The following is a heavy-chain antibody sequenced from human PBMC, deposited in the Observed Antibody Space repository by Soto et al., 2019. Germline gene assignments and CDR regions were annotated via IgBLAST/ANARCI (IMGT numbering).Heavy chain of an antibody. J-gene: IGHJ6*03. D-gene: IGHD3-3*01. CDR1: GGSFSGYY. V-gene: IGHV4-34*01. Sequence: PSETLSLTCAVYGGSFSGYYWSWIRQPPGKGLEWIGEINHSGSTNYNPSLKSRVTISVDTSKNQFSLKLSSVTAADTAVYYCASTPITILGVVTQTSEYYMDVWSKGTTVTVSS. CDR2: INHSGST. CDR3: ASTPITILGVVTQTSEYYMDV.